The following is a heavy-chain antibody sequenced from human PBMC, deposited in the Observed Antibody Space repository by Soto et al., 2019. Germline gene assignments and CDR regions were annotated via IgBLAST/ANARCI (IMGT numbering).Heavy chain of an antibody. CDR3: ARQPYDSSGYYYGA. CDR2: MYSSGTT. D-gene: IGHD3-22*01. Sequence: QLQLQESGPGLVKPSETLSLTCTVSAGSISRSNYYWVWIRQPPGKGLEWIGSMYSSGTTYYNPSLKSRVTISVDTSKNQFSLKLTSVTAADTAVYYCARQPYDSSGYYYGAWGQGTLVTVSS. V-gene: IGHV4-39*01. J-gene: IGHJ5*02. CDR1: AGSISRSNYY.